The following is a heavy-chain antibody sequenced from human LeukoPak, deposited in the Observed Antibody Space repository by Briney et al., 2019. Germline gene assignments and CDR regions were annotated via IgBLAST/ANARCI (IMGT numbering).Heavy chain of an antibody. D-gene: IGHD3-22*01. CDR2: IHYSGST. CDR1: GGSVSSGSHY. CDR3: ASSDYYDSSGYSFDY. V-gene: IGHV4-61*01. Sequence: PSETLSLTCTVSGGSVSSGSHYWSWIRQPPGKGLEWIGYIHYSGSTNYNPSLKSRVTILVDTSKNQFSLKLTSVTAADTAVYSCASSDYYDSSGYSFDYWGQGTLVIVSS. J-gene: IGHJ4*02.